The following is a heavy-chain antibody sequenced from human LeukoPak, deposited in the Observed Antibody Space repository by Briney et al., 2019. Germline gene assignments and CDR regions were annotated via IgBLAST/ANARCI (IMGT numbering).Heavy chain of an antibody. CDR2: ISWNSGSI. CDR1: GFTFDHYA. Sequence: SLRLSCAASGFTFDHYAMHWVRQAPRKGLEWVSGISWNSGSIGYADSVKGRFTISRDNAKNSLYLQMNSLRAEDTALYYCAKDTTAAAGTIGYWGQGTLVTVSS. J-gene: IGHJ4*02. CDR3: AKDTTAAAGTIGY. D-gene: IGHD6-13*01. V-gene: IGHV3-9*01.